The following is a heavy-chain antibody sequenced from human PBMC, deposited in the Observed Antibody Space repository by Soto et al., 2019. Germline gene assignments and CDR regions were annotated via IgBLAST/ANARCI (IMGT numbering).Heavy chain of an antibody. V-gene: IGHV1-69*06. CDR2: IIPIFGTA. CDR1: GGTFSSYA. D-gene: IGHD2-21*01. Sequence: GASVKVSCKASGGTFSSYAISWVRQAPGQGLEWMGGIIPIFGTANYAQKFQGRVTITADKSTSTAYMELSSLGSEDTAVYYCARDPLAHMYNWFDPWGQGTLVTVSS. J-gene: IGHJ5*02. CDR3: ARDPLAHMYNWFDP.